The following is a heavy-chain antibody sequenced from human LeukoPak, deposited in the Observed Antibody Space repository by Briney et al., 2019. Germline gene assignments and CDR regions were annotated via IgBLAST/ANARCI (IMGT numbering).Heavy chain of an antibody. CDR3: ASTDYYGSGSYYNVPFDY. CDR1: GGSISSYY. J-gene: IGHJ4*02. CDR2: IYYSGST. V-gene: IGHV4-59*08. Sequence: SETLSLTCTVSGGSISSYYWSWIRQPPGKGLEWIGYIYYSGSTNYNPSLKSRVTISVDTSKNQFSLKLSSVTAADTAVYYCASTDYYGSGSYYNVPFDYWGQGTLVTVSP. D-gene: IGHD3-10*01.